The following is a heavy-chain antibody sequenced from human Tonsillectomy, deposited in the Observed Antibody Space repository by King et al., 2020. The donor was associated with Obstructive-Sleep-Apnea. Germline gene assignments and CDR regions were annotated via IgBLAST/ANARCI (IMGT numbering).Heavy chain of an antibody. CDR2: FPSRGGT. V-gene: IGHV4-4*07. CDR1: GDSISSYY. Sequence: VQLQESGPGPVKPSETLSPTCTVSGDSISSYYWDWIPQPPGEGVELIGGFPSRGGTNYNPPHKSRVTMSVDTSKNQFSLKLSSVTAADTAVYYCARGGYDVLKGGAAFDYWGQGTLVTVSS. J-gene: IGHJ4*02. D-gene: IGHD3-9*01. CDR3: ARGGYDVLKGGAAFDY.